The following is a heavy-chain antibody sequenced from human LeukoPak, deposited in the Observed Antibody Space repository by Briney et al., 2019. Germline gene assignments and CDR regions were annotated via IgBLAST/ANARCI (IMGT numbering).Heavy chain of an antibody. CDR3: ARRSIAALDY. J-gene: IGHJ4*02. CDR1: GFTFSSYD. D-gene: IGHD6-6*01. V-gene: IGHV4-34*01. CDR2: INHSGST. Sequence: GSLRLSCAASGFTFSSYDMSWVRQPPGKGLEWIGEINHSGSTNYNPSLKSRVTISVDTSKNQFSLNLSSVTAADTAVYYCARRSIAALDYWGQGILVTVSS.